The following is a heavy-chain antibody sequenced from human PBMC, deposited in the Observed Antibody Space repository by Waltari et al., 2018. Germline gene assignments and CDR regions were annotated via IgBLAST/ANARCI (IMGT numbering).Heavy chain of an antibody. CDR1: GGSFSGYY. V-gene: IGHV4-34*01. CDR3: ARGPSFLTLRGYSYGFKVDY. CDR2: INHSGST. D-gene: IGHD5-18*01. J-gene: IGHJ4*02. Sequence: QVQLQKWGAGLLKPSETLSLTCGVYGGSFSGYYWRWIRQPPGKGLDWIGEINHSGSTTYTLSLKSRVTISVDTARKQFSLKLSSVTAADTAVYYCARGPSFLTLRGYSYGFKVDYWGQGTLVTVSS.